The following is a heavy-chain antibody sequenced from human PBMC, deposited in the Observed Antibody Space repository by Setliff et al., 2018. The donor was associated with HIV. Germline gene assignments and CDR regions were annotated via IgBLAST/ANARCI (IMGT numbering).Heavy chain of an antibody. V-gene: IGHV3-21*01. D-gene: IGHD7-27*01. Sequence: GGSLRLSCAASGFTVSSYDMTWVRQAPGKGLEWVSRISGSGGRTHYADSVKGRFTISRDNAKNSLYLQMNSLRPEDTAVYYCARGPPPNWDHDAFDIWGQGTMVTVSS. CDR3: ARGPPPNWDHDAFDI. CDR1: GFTVSSYD. CDR2: ISGSGGRT. J-gene: IGHJ3*02.